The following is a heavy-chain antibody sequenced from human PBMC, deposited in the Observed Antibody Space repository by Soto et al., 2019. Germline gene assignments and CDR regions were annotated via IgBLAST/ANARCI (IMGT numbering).Heavy chain of an antibody. CDR3: AKDGIRKDDY. V-gene: IGHV3-23*01. CDR1: GFSITDYA. CDR2: ISDSGTKT. Sequence: GGSLRLSCSASGFSITDYAMSWVRQAPGKGLEWVSSISDSGTKTFYGDSVKGRFAISRDTSKNTVYMQMNNLRAEDTALYYCAKDGIRKDDYWGQGTVVTVSS. J-gene: IGHJ4*02.